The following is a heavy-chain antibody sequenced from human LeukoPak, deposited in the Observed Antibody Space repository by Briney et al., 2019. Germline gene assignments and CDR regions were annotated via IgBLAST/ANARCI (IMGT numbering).Heavy chain of an antibody. Sequence: GGSLRLSCAASGFTFSSYWMSWVRQAPGKGLEWVANIKQDGSEEYYVDSVKGRFTISRDNAKNSLYLQMNSLRAEDTAVYYCARDFEALGRGYYYYYYYMDVWGKGTTVTVSS. D-gene: IGHD3-9*01. CDR3: ARDFEALGRGYYYYYYYMDV. CDR1: GFTFSSYW. J-gene: IGHJ6*03. CDR2: IKQDGSEE. V-gene: IGHV3-7*01.